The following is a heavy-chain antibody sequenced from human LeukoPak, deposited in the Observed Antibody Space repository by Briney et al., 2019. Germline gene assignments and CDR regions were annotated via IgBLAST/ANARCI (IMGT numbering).Heavy chain of an antibody. CDR3: PRAGYCSGGSCSTDAFDI. D-gene: IGHD2-15*01. V-gene: IGHV1-69*13. CDR2: IIPIFGTA. Sequence: SVKVSCKASGGTFSSYAISWVRQAPGQGLEWMGGIIPIFGTANYAQKFQGRVTITADESTSTAYMELSSLRSEDTAVYYCPRAGYCSGGSCSTDAFDIWGQGTMVTVSS. J-gene: IGHJ3*02. CDR1: GGTFSSYA.